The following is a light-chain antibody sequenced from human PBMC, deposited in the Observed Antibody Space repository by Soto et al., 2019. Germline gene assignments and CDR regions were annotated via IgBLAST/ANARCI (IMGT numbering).Light chain of an antibody. J-gene: IGKJ1*01. CDR2: AAS. CDR3: QQYGSSLWT. CDR1: QSVSSSY. Sequence: EIVLTQSPGTLSLSPGERATLSCRASQSVSSSYLAWYQQIPGQAPRLLIYAASTRATGIPHRFSGSGSGTDFTLTITRLEPEDFAVYYCQQYGSSLWTFGQGTKVDIK. V-gene: IGKV3-20*01.